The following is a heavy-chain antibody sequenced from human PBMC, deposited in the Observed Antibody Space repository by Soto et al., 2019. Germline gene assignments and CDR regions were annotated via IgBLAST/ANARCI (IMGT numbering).Heavy chain of an antibody. CDR1: GGTFSSYA. Sequence: QVQLVQSGAEVKKPGSSVKVSCKASGGTFSSYAISWVRQAPGQGREWMGGIIPIFGTANYAQKFQGRVTITADESTSTAYMELSSLRSEDTAVYYCARVDSSGYYHLDDAFDIWGQGTMVTVSS. V-gene: IGHV1-69*01. D-gene: IGHD3-22*01. CDR3: ARVDSSGYYHLDDAFDI. CDR2: IIPIFGTA. J-gene: IGHJ3*02.